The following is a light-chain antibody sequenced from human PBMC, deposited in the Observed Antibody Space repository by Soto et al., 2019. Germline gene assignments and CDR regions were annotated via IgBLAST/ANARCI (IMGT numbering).Light chain of an antibody. Sequence: DIQMTQSPSTLSAFVGARVAITCRASQTISNFLAWYQQKPGKAPKLLFYRASNLEGGVPSRFSGGGSGTEFTLTINSLQPDDSATYYCQQYKSYPWTFGQGTKVDIK. CDR1: QTISNF. CDR2: RAS. V-gene: IGKV1-5*03. CDR3: QQYKSYPWT. J-gene: IGKJ1*01.